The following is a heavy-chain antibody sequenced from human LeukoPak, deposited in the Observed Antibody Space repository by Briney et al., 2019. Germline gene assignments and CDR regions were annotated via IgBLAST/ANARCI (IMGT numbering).Heavy chain of an antibody. CDR1: GYTFTSYG. Sequence: REASVKVSCKASGYTFTSYGISWVRQAPGQGLEWMGWIIAYNGNTNYAQKLQGRVTMTTDTSTSTAYMEVRSLRSDDTAVYYCARVVDTTMIVVTLNYNWFDPWGQGTLVTVSS. CDR2: IIAYNGNT. V-gene: IGHV1-18*01. J-gene: IGHJ5*02. D-gene: IGHD3-22*01. CDR3: ARVVDTTMIVVTLNYNWFDP.